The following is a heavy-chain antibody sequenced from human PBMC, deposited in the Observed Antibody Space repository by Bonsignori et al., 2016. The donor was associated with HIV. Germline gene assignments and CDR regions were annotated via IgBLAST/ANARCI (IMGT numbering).Heavy chain of an antibody. CDR3: ARSGTLLRFLEWPLEGDYYYYMDV. J-gene: IGHJ6*03. V-gene: IGHV3-21*01. CDR2: ISSSSSYI. D-gene: IGHD3-3*01. Sequence: VRQAPGKGLEWVSSISSSSSYIYYADSVKGRFTISRDNAKNSLYLQMNSLRAEDTAVYYCARSGTLLRFLEWPLEGDYYYYMDVWGKGTTVTVSS.